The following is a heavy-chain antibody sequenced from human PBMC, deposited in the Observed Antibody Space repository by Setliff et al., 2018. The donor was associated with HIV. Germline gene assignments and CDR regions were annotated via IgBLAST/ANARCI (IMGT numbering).Heavy chain of an antibody. CDR2: IYYSGST. J-gene: IGHJ4*02. CDR1: GGSISSSSYH. V-gene: IGHV4-39*07. Sequence: KPSETLSLTCSVSGGSISSSSYHWGWIRQPPGKGLEWIGSIYYSGSTYYNPSLKSRVTISVETSKNQFSLKVSSVTAADTAVYYCAMRSRLGGFSNYFEYWGQGTLVTVS. CDR3: AMRSRLGGFSNYFEY. D-gene: IGHD3-16*01.